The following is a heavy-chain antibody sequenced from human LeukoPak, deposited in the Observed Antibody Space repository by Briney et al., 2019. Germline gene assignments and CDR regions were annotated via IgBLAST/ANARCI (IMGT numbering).Heavy chain of an antibody. J-gene: IGHJ4*02. CDR1: GINFGSYW. V-gene: IGHV3-74*01. D-gene: IGHD6-13*01. CDR3: ARRSAAKSAFDY. CDR2: IKFDGSST. Sequence: GGSLRLSCVASGINFGSYWMYWVRQVPGKGLVCISRIKFDGSSTTYADSVQGRFTVSRDNAKSTLYLQMNSLRVEDTAVYYCARRSAAKSAFDYWGQGTVVSVSS.